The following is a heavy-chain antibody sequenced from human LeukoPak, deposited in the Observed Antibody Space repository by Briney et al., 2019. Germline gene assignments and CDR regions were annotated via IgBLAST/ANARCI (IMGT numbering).Heavy chain of an antibody. D-gene: IGHD3-22*01. CDR3: ARGGYDSLFDY. V-gene: IGHV3-30-3*01. CDR2: ISYDGSNK. CDR1: GFTFSSYA. Sequence: GGSLRLSCADSGFTFSSYAMHWVRQAPGKGLEWVAVISYDGSNKYYADSVKGRFTISRDNAKNSLYLQMNSLRAEDTAVYYCARGGYDSLFDYWGQGTLVTVSS. J-gene: IGHJ4*02.